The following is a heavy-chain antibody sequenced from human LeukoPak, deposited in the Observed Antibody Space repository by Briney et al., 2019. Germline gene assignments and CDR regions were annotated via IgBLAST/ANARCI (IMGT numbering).Heavy chain of an antibody. CDR1: GYTFTGYY. V-gene: IGHV1-2*06. D-gene: IGHD1-26*01. CDR3: AKAGGSYRLLWEAPLDY. CDR2: INPDSGDT. J-gene: IGHJ4*02. Sequence: ASVKVSCKASGYTFTGYYMHWVRQAPGQGLQWMGRINPDSGDTDYAQNFRDRIALTRDTSISTSYMELTTLGSDDTAVYYCAKAGGSYRLLWEAPLDYWGQGTLVTVSS.